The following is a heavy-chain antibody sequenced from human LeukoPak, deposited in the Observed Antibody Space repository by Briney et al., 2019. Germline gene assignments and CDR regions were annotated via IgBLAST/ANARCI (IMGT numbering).Heavy chain of an antibody. CDR1: GFTFSSHG. CDR3: AREGRIMGATIDY. D-gene: IGHD1-26*01. V-gene: IGHV3-30*03. J-gene: IGHJ4*02. Sequence: PGGSLRLSCAASGFTFSSHGMHWVRQAPGKGLEWVAVISYDGRNKYYADSVKGRFTISRDNAKNTLYLQMDSLRAEDTAVYYCAREGRIMGATIDYWGQGALVTVSS. CDR2: ISYDGRNK.